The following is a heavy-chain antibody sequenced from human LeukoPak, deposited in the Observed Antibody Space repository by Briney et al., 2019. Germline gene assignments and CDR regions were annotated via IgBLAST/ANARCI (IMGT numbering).Heavy chain of an antibody. CDR2: IIPTFGTA. D-gene: IGHD3-3*01. J-gene: IGHJ4*02. V-gene: IGHV1-69*13. CDR3: ARGSYYDPFDY. Sequence: RASVKVSCKASGGTFSNYAISWVRQAPGQGLEWMGGIIPTFGTANYAQKFQGRVTITADESTSTAYMELSSLRSEDTAVYYCARGSYYDPFDYWGQGTLVTVSS. CDR1: GGTFSNYA.